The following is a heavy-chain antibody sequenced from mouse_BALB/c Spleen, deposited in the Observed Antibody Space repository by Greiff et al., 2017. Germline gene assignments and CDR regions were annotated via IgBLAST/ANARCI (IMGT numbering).Heavy chain of an antibody. D-gene: IGHD2-4*01. V-gene: IGHV5-6-4*01. CDR2: ISSGGSYT. CDR3: TRYDYGLDY. CDR1: GFTFSSYT. J-gene: IGHJ2*01. Sequence: EVKLVESGGGLVKPGGSLKLSCAASGFTFSSYTMSWVRQTPEKRLEWVATISSGGSYTYYPDSVKGRFTISRDNAKNTLYLQMSSLKSEDTAMYYCTRYDYGLDYWGQGTTLTVSS.